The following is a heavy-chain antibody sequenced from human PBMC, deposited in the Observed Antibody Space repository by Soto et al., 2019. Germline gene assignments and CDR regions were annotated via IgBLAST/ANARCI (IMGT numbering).Heavy chain of an antibody. CDR1: GFNFRRYW. V-gene: IGHV3-7*01. CDR2: IKEDGSER. D-gene: IGHD4-17*01. CDR3: ASYPTASYGDSPLFDY. J-gene: IGHJ4*02. Sequence: EVQLVESGGGLVQPGGSLRLSCAASGFNFRRYWMSWVRQAPGKGLEWVANIKEDGSERYYVDSVKGRFTIFRDNAKNSLSLQMNSLSAEDTVIYYCASYPTASYGDSPLFDYRGQGTLVIVSS.